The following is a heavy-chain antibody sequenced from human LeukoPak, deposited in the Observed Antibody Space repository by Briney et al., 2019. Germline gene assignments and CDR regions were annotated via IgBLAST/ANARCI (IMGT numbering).Heavy chain of an antibody. D-gene: IGHD3-22*01. CDR1: GGSFSGYY. V-gene: IGHV4-59*08. Sequence: TASETLSLTCAVYGGSFSGYYWSWIRQPPGKGLEWIGYIYYSGSTNYNPSLKSRVTISVDTSKNQFSLKLSSVTAADTAVYYCARHYPSYYDSSGYPRRITYYFDYWGQGTLVTVSS. CDR3: ARHYPSYYDSSGYPRRITYYFDY. CDR2: IYYSGST. J-gene: IGHJ4*02.